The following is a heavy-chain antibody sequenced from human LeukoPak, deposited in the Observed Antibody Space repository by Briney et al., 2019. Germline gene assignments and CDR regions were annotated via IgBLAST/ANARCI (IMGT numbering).Heavy chain of an antibody. Sequence: ASVKVSCKASGYTFTGYYMHWVRQAPGQGLEWMGWINPNSGGTNYAQKFQGRVTMTRDTSISTAYMELSRLRSDDTAVYYCARKYCSGGSCYSLYFQHWGQGTLVTVSS. V-gene: IGHV1-2*02. CDR3: ARKYCSGGSCYSLYFQH. CDR1: GYTFTGYY. CDR2: INPNSGGT. J-gene: IGHJ1*01. D-gene: IGHD2-15*01.